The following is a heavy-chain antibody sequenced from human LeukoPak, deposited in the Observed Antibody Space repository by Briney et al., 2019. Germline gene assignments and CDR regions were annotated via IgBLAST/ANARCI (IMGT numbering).Heavy chain of an antibody. CDR1: GYTFTNYE. J-gene: IGHJ4*02. Sequence: ASVKVSCKASGYTFTNYEINWVRQATGQGLEWMGWMNPNSGDTAYAQKFQGRITMTRSTSISTAYMELSSLRSEDTAAYYCARGLGTYDSSELTWPMISFWGQGTVVTVSS. CDR2: MNPNSGDT. D-gene: IGHD3-22*01. CDR3: ARGLGTYDSSELTWPMISF. V-gene: IGHV1-8*01.